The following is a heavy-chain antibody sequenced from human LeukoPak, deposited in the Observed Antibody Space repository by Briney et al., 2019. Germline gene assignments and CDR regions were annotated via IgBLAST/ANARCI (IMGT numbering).Heavy chain of an antibody. Sequence: SETLSLTCAVYGGSFSGYYWSWIRQPPGKGLEWIGEINHSGSTNYNPSLKSRVTISVDTSKNQFSLKLSSVTAADTAVYYCARGTRYCSGDSCQNWFDPWGQGTLVTVSS. CDR1: GGSFSGYY. CDR3: ARGTRYCSGDSCQNWFDP. J-gene: IGHJ5*02. CDR2: INHSGST. V-gene: IGHV4-34*01. D-gene: IGHD2-15*01.